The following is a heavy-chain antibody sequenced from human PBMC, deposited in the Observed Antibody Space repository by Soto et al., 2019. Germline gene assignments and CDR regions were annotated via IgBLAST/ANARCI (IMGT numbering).Heavy chain of an antibody. CDR1: GFTFSSYG. J-gene: IGHJ6*02. D-gene: IGHD4-17*01. CDR3: AKPGTVTTDYYYGMDV. CDR2: ISYDGSNK. Sequence: QVQLVESGGGVVQPGRSLRLSCAASGFTFSSYGMHWVRQAPGKGLEWVAVISYDGSNKYYADSVKGRFTISRDNSKNTLYLQMNSLRAEDTAVYYCAKPGTVTTDYYYGMDVWGQGTTVTVSS. V-gene: IGHV3-30*18.